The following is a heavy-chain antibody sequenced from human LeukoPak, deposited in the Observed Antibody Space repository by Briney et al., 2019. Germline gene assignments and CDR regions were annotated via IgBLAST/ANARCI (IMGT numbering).Heavy chain of an antibody. V-gene: IGHV4-34*01. CDR2: INHSGST. J-gene: IGHJ4*02. D-gene: IGHD6-19*01. CDR3: ARLGTAWYRDFDY. Sequence: PSETLSLTCSFNGASLSGYYWSWIRQTPGQGLEWIGEINHSGSTKYNPSLKNRLTISIDTSKNHFSLNLTSVTAADMAVYFCARLGTAWYRDFDYWGQGTLVTVSS. CDR1: GASLSGYY.